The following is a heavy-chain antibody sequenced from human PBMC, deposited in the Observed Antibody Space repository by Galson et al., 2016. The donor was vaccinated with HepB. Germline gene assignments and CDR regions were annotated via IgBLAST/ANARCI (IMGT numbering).Heavy chain of an antibody. CDR2: IIPIFGTA. J-gene: IGHJ1*01. D-gene: IGHD7-27*01. CDR3: ARSLGTDTDFQH. Sequence: SVKVSCKASGGTFSSYAISWVRQAPGQGLEWMGRIIPIFGTANYAQKFQGRVTITADGSTSTAYMELSSLRSEDTAVYYCARSLGTDTDFQHWGQGTLVTVSS. V-gene: IGHV1-69*13. CDR1: GGTFSSYA.